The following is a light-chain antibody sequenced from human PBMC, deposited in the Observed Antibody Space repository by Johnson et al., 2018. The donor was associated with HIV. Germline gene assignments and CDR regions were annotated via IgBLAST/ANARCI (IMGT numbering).Light chain of an antibody. CDR3: GTWDSSLSAVV. CDR1: SSNIGNNY. V-gene: IGLV1-51*01. CDR2: DNN. J-gene: IGLJ1*01. Sequence: QSVLTQPPSVSAAPGQKVTISCSGSSSNIGNNYVSWYQQLPGRAPKLLIYDNNKRPSGIPARFSGSKSGTSATLGITGLQTGDEADYYCGTWDSSLSAVVFGTGTKVTVL.